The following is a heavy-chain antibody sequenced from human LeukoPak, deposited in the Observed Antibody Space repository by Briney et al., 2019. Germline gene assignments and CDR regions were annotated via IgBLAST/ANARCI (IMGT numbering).Heavy chain of an antibody. D-gene: IGHD5-18*01. CDR1: GFTFSDYW. Sequence: GGSLRLSCTASGFTFSDYWMSWARQAPGKGLEWVANIKQDGSEKYYVDSVKGRFTISRDNAKNSLYLQMNSLRAEDTAVYYCARGGNSYGPNWFDPWGQGTLVTVSS. CDR3: ARGGNSYGPNWFDP. V-gene: IGHV3-7*03. CDR2: IKQDGSEK. J-gene: IGHJ5*02.